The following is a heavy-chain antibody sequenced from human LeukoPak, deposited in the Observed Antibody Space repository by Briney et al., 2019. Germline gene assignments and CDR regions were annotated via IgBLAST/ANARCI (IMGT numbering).Heavy chain of an antibody. Sequence: SETLSLTCAVYGGSFSGYYWSWIRQPPGKGLEWIGEINHSGSTNYNPSLKSRVTISVDTSKNQFSLKLSSVTAADTAVYYCAIPAVRDYYYGMDVWGQGTTVTVSS. CDR3: AIPAVRDYYYGMDV. D-gene: IGHD2-2*01. J-gene: IGHJ6*02. V-gene: IGHV4-34*01. CDR1: GGSFSGYY. CDR2: INHSGST.